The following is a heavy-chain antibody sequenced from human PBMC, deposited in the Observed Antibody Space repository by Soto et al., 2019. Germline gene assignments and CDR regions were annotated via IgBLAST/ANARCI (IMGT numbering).Heavy chain of an antibody. V-gene: IGHV3-30-3*01. CDR1: GFTFSTYA. J-gene: IGHJ4*02. CDR3: AGLDTSMVKTPGY. D-gene: IGHD5-18*01. CDR2: ISYDGSNK. Sequence: GGSLRLSCAASGFTFSTYAIHWVRQAPGKGLDWVAVISYDGSNKYYADSVKGRFTISRDNAKNTLFLQMNSLRAEDTAVYYCAGLDTSMVKTPGYWGQGTLVTVSS.